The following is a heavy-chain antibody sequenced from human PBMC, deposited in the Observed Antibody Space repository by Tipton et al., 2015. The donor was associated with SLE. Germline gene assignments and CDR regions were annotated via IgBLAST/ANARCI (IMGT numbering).Heavy chain of an antibody. CDR3: ARVGGYMDV. D-gene: IGHD3-16*01. Sequence: TLSLTCTVSGGSISGSSYYWGWIRQPPGKGLEWIGSIYYSGSTYYNPSLKSRLTISVDTSKNQFSLKLSSVTAADTAVYYCARVGGYMDVWGKGTTVTVSS. CDR2: IYYSGST. CDR1: GGSISGSSYY. V-gene: IGHV4-39*01. J-gene: IGHJ6*03.